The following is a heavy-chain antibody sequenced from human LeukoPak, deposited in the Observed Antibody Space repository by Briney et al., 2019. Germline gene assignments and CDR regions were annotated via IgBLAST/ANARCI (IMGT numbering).Heavy chain of an antibody. CDR1: GGSISSSSYC. V-gene: IGHV4-39*01. CDR2: IYYSGST. J-gene: IGHJ3*02. D-gene: IGHD3-16*02. Sequence: PSETLSLTCTVSGGSISSSSYCWGWIRQPPGKGLEWIGSIYYSGSTYYNPSLKSRVTISVDTTKNQFSLKLSSVTAADTAVYYCARFRVGDYVGGSYRYEVGAFDIWGQGTMVTVSS. CDR3: ARFRVGDYVGGSYRYEVGAFDI.